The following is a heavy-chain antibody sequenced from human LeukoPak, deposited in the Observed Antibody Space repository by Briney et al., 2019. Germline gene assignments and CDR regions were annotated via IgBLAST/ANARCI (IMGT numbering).Heavy chain of an antibody. D-gene: IGHD5-12*01. CDR1: GGSISSSSHY. CDR3: ARSTGSGYDTGYYFDY. CDR2: IYYSGST. J-gene: IGHJ4*02. V-gene: IGHV4-39*01. Sequence: SETLSLTCTVSGGSISSSSHYWGWIRQPPGKGLEWIGSIYYSGSTYYNPSLKSRVTISVDTSKNQFSLKLSSVTAADTAVYYCARSTGSGYDTGYYFDYWGQGTLVTVSS.